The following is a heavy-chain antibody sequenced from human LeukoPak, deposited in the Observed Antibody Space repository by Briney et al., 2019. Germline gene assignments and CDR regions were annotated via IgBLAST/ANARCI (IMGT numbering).Heavy chain of an antibody. D-gene: IGHD5-24*01. CDR2: INYSGST. CDR3: ARGSGWLQSFDY. CDR1: GGSIRNDY. Sequence: SETLSLTCAVSGGSIRNDYWSWIRQPPGKGLEWIAYINYSGSTNSNPSLESRVTISVDTSKNLFSLKFTSVTAADTAVYYCARGSGWLQSFDYWGQGTLVTVSS. J-gene: IGHJ4*02. V-gene: IGHV4-59*08.